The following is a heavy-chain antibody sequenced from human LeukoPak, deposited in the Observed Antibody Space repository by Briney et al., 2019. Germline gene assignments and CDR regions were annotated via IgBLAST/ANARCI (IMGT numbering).Heavy chain of an antibody. CDR3: AKPPFFVRLSRRGELDTPFDY. CDR2: ISGSGGST. V-gene: IGHV3-23*01. D-gene: IGHD1-26*01. Sequence: GGSLRLSCAASGFTFSSYAMSWVRQAPGKGLEWVSAISGSGGSTYYADSVKGRFTISRDNSKNTLYLQMNSLRAEDTAVYYCAKPPFFVRLSRRGELDTPFDYWGQGTLVTVSS. J-gene: IGHJ4*02. CDR1: GFTFSSYA.